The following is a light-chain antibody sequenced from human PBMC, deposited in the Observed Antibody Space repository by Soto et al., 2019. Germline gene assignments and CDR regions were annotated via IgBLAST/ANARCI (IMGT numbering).Light chain of an antibody. CDR2: DVS. J-gene: IGLJ1*01. V-gene: IGLV2-14*01. CDR1: SSDVGGYNY. Sequence: QSVLTQPASVSGSHGQSITISCTGTSSDVGGYNYVSWYQQHPGKAPKLMIYDVSNRPSGVSNRFSGSKSGNTASLTISGLQAEDEADYYCSSYTSIYVFGTGTKVTVL. CDR3: SSYTSIYV.